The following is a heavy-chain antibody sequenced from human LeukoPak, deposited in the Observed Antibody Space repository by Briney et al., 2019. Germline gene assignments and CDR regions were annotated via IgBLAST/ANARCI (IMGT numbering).Heavy chain of an antibody. CDR3: ARTPKRFGELYQPGDS. V-gene: IGHV1-18*01. Sequence: VASVKVSCKASGYTFTNYGITWVRQVPGQGLEWLGWISAYNGNANYAQNLQDRVTLTSDTSTSTAYMELRSLRSDDTGIYYCARTPKRFGELYQPGDSRGQGTLLTVSS. D-gene: IGHD3-10*01. CDR1: GYTFTNYG. J-gene: IGHJ4*02. CDR2: ISAYNGNA.